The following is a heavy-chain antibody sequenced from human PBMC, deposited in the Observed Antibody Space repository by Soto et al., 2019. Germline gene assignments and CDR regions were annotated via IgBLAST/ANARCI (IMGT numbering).Heavy chain of an antibody. J-gene: IGHJ4*02. CDR2: IYYRGST. Sequence: QVQLQESGPGLVKPSETLSLTCTVSGVSVTSGSYYWSWIRQPPGKGLEWIGYIYYRGSTNYNPSVKRRVTISVDTSRNQLSLKLSSVTAADTAVYYCARVNGGPYYFDYWSQGTLVTVSS. CDR3: ARVNGGPYYFDY. V-gene: IGHV4-61*01. CDR1: GVSVTSGSYY. D-gene: IGHD2-8*01.